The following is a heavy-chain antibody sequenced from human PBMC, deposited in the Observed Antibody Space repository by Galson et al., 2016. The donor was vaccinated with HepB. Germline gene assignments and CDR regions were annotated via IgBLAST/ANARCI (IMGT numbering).Heavy chain of an antibody. V-gene: IGHV3-53*01. D-gene: IGHD6-19*01. Sequence: SLRLSCAASGFTVSSNYMSWVRQAPGKGLEWVSDIYSGGSTYYAASVKGRFTISRDNSKNTLYLQMNSLRAEDTAVYYCARLSWQWLVPIFDYWGQETLVTVSS. CDR1: GFTVSSNY. J-gene: IGHJ4*02. CDR2: IYSGGST. CDR3: ARLSWQWLVPIFDY.